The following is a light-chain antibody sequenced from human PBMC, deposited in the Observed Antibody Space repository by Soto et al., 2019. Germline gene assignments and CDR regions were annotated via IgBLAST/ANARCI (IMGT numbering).Light chain of an antibody. J-gene: IGLJ1*01. Sequence: QSALTQPASVSGSPGQSITISCTGTSSDVGAYNYVSWYQQYPGKAPKLMIYGVTNRPSGVSNRFSGSKTGNTASLTISGLQAEDEADYYCSSHRGGDSHVFGTGTRSPS. CDR3: SSHRGGDSHV. CDR1: SSDVGAYNY. CDR2: GVT. V-gene: IGLV2-14*01.